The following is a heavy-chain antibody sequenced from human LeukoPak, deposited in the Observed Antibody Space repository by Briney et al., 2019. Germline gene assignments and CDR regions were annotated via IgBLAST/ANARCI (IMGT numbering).Heavy chain of an antibody. CDR2: INPNSGGT. J-gene: IGHJ4*02. D-gene: IGHD5-12*01. Sequence: ASAKVSCKASGYTFTSYGISWVRQAPGQGLEWMGWINPNSGGTNYAQKFQGWVTMTTDTSTSTAYMELRRLRSDDTAVYYCARFASVAHFDNWGQGTLVTVSS. V-gene: IGHV1-2*04. CDR1: GYTFTSYG. CDR3: ARFASVAHFDN.